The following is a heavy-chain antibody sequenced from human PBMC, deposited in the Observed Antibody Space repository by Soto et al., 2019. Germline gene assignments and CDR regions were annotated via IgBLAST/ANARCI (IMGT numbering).Heavy chain of an antibody. CDR1: GFTFSSYS. CDR2: ISSSSSYI. J-gene: IGHJ5*02. V-gene: IGHV3-21*01. Sequence: GALRLSCAASGFTFSSYSMNWVRQAPGKGLQWVSSISSSSSYIYYADSVKGRFTISRDNAKNSLYLQMKSLRAEDTAVYYCVRDRKITGPRGWLDPWGQGTLVTVS. D-gene: IGHD1-20*01. CDR3: VRDRKITGPRGWLDP.